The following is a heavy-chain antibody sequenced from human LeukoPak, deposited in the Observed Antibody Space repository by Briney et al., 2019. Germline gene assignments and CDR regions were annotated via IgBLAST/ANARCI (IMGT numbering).Heavy chain of an antibody. D-gene: IGHD2-2*01. CDR2: INHSGST. CDR3: ARGVVVPAAESYYYYGMDV. J-gene: IGHJ6*02. V-gene: IGHV4-34*01. Sequence: SETLSLTCAVYGGSFSDYYWSWIRQPPGKGLEWIGEINHSGSTNYNPSLKSRVTISVDTSKNQFSLKLSSVTAADTAVYYCARGVVVPAAESYYYYGMDVWGQGTTVTVSS. CDR1: GGSFSDYY.